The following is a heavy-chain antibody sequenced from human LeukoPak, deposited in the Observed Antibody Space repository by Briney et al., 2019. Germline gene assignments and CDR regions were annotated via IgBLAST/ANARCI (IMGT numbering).Heavy chain of an antibody. CDR3: ARDAEDVVVTATLDY. CDR1: GFTFSSYS. D-gene: IGHD2-21*02. J-gene: IGHJ4*02. V-gene: IGHV3-21*01. CDR2: ISGSSSYI. Sequence: PGGSLRLSCVASGFTFSSYSMNWVRQAPGKGLEWVSSISGSSSYIYYADSVKGRFTISRDNAKNSLYLQMNSLRAEDTAVYYCARDAEDVVVTATLDYWGQGTLVTVSS.